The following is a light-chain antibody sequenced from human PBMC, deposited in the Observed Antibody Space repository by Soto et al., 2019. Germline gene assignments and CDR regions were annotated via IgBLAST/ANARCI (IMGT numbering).Light chain of an antibody. Sequence: DIQVSQSPSTLSSSVGERITITGRASQSISSLLAWYQQKPGKAPKLLISDASSLENWVPSRFSGSGSGTEFTLTISSLQPDDFGTYYCQQSYSTPPITFGQGTRLEIK. V-gene: IGKV1-5*01. CDR1: QSISSL. CDR2: DAS. J-gene: IGKJ5*01. CDR3: QQSYSTPPIT.